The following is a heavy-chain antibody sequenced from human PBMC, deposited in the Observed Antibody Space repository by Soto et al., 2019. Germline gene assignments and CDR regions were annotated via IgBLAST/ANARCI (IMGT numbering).Heavy chain of an antibody. J-gene: IGHJ3*02. CDR2: IDCSGSA. V-gene: IGHV4-31*03. CDR1: GGSISSGGYY. CDR3: ARQPKQDPHAFDI. Sequence: SETLSLTCTVSGGSISSGGYYWSWIRQHPGKGLEWIGSIDCSGSAYSSPPLKCRVTIAVDVSKTQFSLTLSSVTAAETAVYYCARQPKQDPHAFDIWGQGTMVNVSS.